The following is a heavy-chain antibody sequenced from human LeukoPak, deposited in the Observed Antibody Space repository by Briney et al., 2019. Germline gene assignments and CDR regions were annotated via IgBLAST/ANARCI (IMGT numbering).Heavy chain of an antibody. CDR2: IIPIFGTA. V-gene: IGHV1-69*05. CDR3: ARDTNYYFDY. J-gene: IGHJ4*02. Sequence: GSSVKVSCKASGGTFSSYAISCVRQAPGQGLEWMGRIIPIFGTANYAQKFQGRVTITTDESTSTAYMELSSLRSEDTAVYYCARDTNYYFDYWGQGTLVTVSS. CDR1: GGTFSSYA.